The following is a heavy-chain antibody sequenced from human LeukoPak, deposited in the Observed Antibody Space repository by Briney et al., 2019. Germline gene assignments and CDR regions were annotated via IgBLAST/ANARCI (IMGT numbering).Heavy chain of an antibody. D-gene: IGHD3-10*01. CDR1: GGSISSGSYS. V-gene: IGHV4-61*02. CDR2: IYTTGGT. CDR3: ARGRPDGSGSYYKFDP. Sequence: SETLSLTCTVSGGSISSGSYSWSWIRQPAGKGLDWIGRIYTTGGTNYNPSLKSRVTISVDTSKKQFSLKLSSVTAADTAVYYCARGRPDGSGSYYKFDPWGQGTLVTVSS. J-gene: IGHJ5*02.